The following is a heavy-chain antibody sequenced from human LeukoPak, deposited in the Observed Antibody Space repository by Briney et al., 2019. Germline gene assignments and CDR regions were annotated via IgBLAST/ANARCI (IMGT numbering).Heavy chain of an antibody. CDR1: GYTFTDYY. CDR3: ARAGSYGPTDAFDI. Sequence: ASVKVSCKASGYTFTDYYMHWVRQAPGQGLEWMRRINPNSGGANYAQKFQGGVTTTRDTSITTVYMELSRLRSDDTAVYYCARAGSYGPTDAFDIWGQGTMVTVSS. V-gene: IGHV1-2*06. J-gene: IGHJ3*02. CDR2: INPNSGGA. D-gene: IGHD3-10*01.